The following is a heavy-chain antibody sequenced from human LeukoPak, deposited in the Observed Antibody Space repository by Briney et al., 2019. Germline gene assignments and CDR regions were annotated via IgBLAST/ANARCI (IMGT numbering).Heavy chain of an antibody. CDR2: ISYDGSNK. CDR1: GFTFSSYA. V-gene: IGHV3-30*04. D-gene: IGHD6-19*01. Sequence: GGSLRLSCAASGFTFSSYAMHWVRQARGKGLEWVAVISYDGSNKYYADSVKGRFTISRDNSKNTLYLQMNSLRAEDTAVYYCARDHATIAVAGIEAYWGQGTLVTVSS. J-gene: IGHJ4*02. CDR3: ARDHATIAVAGIEAY.